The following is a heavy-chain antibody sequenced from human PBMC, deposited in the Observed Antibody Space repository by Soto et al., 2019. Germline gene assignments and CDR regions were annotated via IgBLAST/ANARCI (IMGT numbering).Heavy chain of an antibody. CDR2: ISSNGGST. Sequence: EAQVVESGGGLVQPGGSLRLPCSASGFRFASYAIHWVRQAPGKGLEYVSAISSNGGSTYHVDSVKGRFTISRDNSKNTVYLQMTSLRIEDTGVYYCVKGRSGEYYYYALDVWGQGTTVTVSS. V-gene: IGHV3-64D*06. CDR1: GFRFASYA. J-gene: IGHJ6*02. CDR3: VKGRSGEYYYYALDV. D-gene: IGHD3-3*01.